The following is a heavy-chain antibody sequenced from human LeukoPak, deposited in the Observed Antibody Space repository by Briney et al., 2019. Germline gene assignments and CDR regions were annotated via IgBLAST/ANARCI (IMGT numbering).Heavy chain of an antibody. CDR1: GFTFSDYY. J-gene: IGHJ4*02. D-gene: IGHD5-24*01. V-gene: IGHV3-11*01. CDR3: ARGRDGYKY. CDR2: ISSRGKTV. Sequence: GGSLRLSCAASGFTFSDYYMSWIRQAPDKGLEWVSYISSRGKTVHYADSVKGRFTTSRDNAEMSLYLQMDSLRAEDTAIYFCARGRDGYKYWGPGTRVTVFS.